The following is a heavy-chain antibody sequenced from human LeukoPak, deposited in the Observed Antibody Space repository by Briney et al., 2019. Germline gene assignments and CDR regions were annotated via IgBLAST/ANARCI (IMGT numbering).Heavy chain of an antibody. CDR2: ISEGADIT. J-gene: IGHJ2*01. Sequence: GGSLRLSCAASGFNFRYYAMTWVRQAPGKGLECVSGISEGADITHYGGSVKGRFTISRDNSKNTLYLQMNSLRAEDTAVYYCARDGGTDTHDWYFDLWGRGTQVTVSS. D-gene: IGHD3-16*01. CDR3: ARDGGTDTHDWYFDL. V-gene: IGHV3-23*01. CDR1: GFNFRYYA.